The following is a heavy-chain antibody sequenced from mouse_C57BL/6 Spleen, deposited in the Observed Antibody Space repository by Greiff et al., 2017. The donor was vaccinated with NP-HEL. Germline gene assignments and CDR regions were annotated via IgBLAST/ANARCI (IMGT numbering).Heavy chain of an antibody. V-gene: IGHV5-4*03. CDR1: GFTFSSYA. D-gene: IGHD1-1*01. Sequence: DVKLVESGGGLVKPGGSLKLSCAASGFTFSSYAMSWVRQTPEKRLEWVATISDGGSYTYYPDNVKGRFTISRDNAKNNLYLQMSHLKSEDTAMYYCARLVTTVVANYFDYWGQGTTLTVSS. CDR2: ISDGGSYT. J-gene: IGHJ2*01. CDR3: ARLVTTVVANYFDY.